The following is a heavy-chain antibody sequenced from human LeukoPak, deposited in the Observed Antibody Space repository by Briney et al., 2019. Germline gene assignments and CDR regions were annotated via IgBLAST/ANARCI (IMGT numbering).Heavy chain of an antibody. D-gene: IGHD1-26*01. V-gene: IGHV3-7*01. CDR3: ARDLVVGASDY. Sequence: GGSLRLSCAAPGLTFSKYWMTWVRQAPGKGLEWVANIKEDGSEKYYVDSVEGRFTISPDNAKNSLYLQMNRLRAEDTAVYYCARDLVVGASDYWGQGTLVTVSS. CDR1: GLTFSKYW. J-gene: IGHJ4*02. CDR2: IKEDGSEK.